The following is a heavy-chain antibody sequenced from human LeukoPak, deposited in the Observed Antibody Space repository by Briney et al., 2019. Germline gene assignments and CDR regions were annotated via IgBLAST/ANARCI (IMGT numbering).Heavy chain of an antibody. V-gene: IGHV1-2*02. CDR2: INPNNGGT. D-gene: IGHD2-15*01. Sequence: GASVKVSCKASGYTFTDYYIHWVRQAPGQGLEWMGWINPNNGGTNYGQKFQGRVTMTWDTSISTAYMELSRLTSDDTAVYYCGRGSDGSNWLDYWGQGALVTVSS. CDR3: GRGSDGSNWLDY. J-gene: IGHJ5*01. CDR1: GYTFTDYY.